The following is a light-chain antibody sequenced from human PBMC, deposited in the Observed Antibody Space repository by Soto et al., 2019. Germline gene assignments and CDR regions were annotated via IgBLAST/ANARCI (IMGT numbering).Light chain of an antibody. Sequence: QSALTQPASVSGSPGQSITISCTGTSSDVGGYNYVSWYQQHPGKAPKLMIYDVSNRPSGISNRFSGSKSGNTASLTIFGLQAEDEADYYCISYTSSSTVLFGGGTKLTVL. V-gene: IGLV2-14*01. CDR3: ISYTSSSTVL. J-gene: IGLJ3*02. CDR1: SSDVGGYNY. CDR2: DVS.